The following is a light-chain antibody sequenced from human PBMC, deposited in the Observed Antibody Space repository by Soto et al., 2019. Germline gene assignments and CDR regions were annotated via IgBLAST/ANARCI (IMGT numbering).Light chain of an antibody. Sequence: DIQMTQSPSTLSGSVGDRVTITCRASQTISSWLAWYQQKPGKAPKLLIYDASSLESGVPSRFSGSGSGTDFTLTISCLQSEDFATYYCPQYYSYPRAFGQGTKVDI. CDR2: DAS. CDR1: QTISSW. J-gene: IGKJ1*01. V-gene: IGKV1-5*01. CDR3: PQYYSYPRA.